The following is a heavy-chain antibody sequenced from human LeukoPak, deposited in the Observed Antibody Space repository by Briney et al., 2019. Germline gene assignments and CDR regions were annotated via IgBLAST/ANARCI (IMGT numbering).Heavy chain of an antibody. J-gene: IGHJ5*02. CDR2: ITPTTSST. D-gene: IGHD1-26*01. CDR3: ARDNSVGDNAWWFDP. Sequence: ASVKVSCKASGYTFTSSYMHWVRHAPGQGLEWRGLITPTTSSTGYAQKFQGRVTMTRDMSTSTDYMELSSLRSEDTAIYYCARDNSVGDNAWWFDPWGQGTLVTVSS. CDR1: GYTFTSSY. V-gene: IGHV1-46*01.